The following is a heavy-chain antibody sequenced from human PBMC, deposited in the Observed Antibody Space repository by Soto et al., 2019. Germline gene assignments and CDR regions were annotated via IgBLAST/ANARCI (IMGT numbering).Heavy chain of an antibody. D-gene: IGHD2-15*01. CDR3: ARGDCVGGPCYSLAGSFYYYMDV. CDR1: GFTFSNYW. CDR2: INSDGSVS. J-gene: IGHJ6*03. Sequence: EVQLVESGGGLVQPGGSLSLSCAASGFTFSNYWMYWVRQAPGKGLVWVSRINSDGSVSSYADSVKGRLTISRDNVKNTLYLQMNSLRAEDTAVYYCARGDCVGGPCYSLAGSFYYYMDVWGKGTTVTVS. V-gene: IGHV3-74*01.